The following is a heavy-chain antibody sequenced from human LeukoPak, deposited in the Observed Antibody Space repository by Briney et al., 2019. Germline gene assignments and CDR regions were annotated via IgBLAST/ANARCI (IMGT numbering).Heavy chain of an antibody. CDR3: AMDTVVTLSLPYYYMDV. Sequence: ASVKVSCTASGGTFSSYAISWVRQAPGQGLEWMGGIIPIFGTANYAKKFQGRVTITTDESTSTAYMELSSLRSEDTAVYYCAMDTVVTLSLPYYYMDVWGKRTTVTVSS. CDR2: IIPIFGTA. J-gene: IGHJ6*03. D-gene: IGHD4-23*01. V-gene: IGHV1-69*05. CDR1: GGTFSSYA.